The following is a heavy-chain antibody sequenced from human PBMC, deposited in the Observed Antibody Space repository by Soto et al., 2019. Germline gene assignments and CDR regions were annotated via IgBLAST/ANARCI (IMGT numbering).Heavy chain of an antibody. CDR1: GYTFTSYG. CDR3: AGLPATPLRGYYYYYYMDV. CDR2: ISAYNGNT. V-gene: IGHV1-18*01. Sequence: ASVKVSCKASGYTFTSYGISWVRQAPGQGLEWMGWISAYNGNTNYAQKLQGRVTMTTDTSKSKASLELRSLRSADTAVYYCAGLPATPLRGYYYYYYMDVWGKGTTVTVSS. D-gene: IGHD2-2*01. J-gene: IGHJ6*03.